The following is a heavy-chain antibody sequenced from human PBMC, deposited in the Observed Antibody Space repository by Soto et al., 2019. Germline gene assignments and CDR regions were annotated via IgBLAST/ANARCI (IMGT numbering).Heavy chain of an antibody. Sequence: GGSLRLSCAASGFTFSSYGMHWVRQAPGKGLEWVAVISYDGSNKYYADSVKGRFTIPRDNSKNTLYLQMNSLRAEDTAVYYCAKDDTAMVDYYYGMDVWGQGTTVTVSS. CDR2: ISYDGSNK. V-gene: IGHV3-30*18. CDR3: AKDDTAMVDYYYGMDV. CDR1: GFTFSSYG. D-gene: IGHD5-18*01. J-gene: IGHJ6*02.